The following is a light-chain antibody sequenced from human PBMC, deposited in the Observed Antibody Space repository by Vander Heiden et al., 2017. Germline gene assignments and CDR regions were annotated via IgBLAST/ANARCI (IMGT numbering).Light chain of an antibody. V-gene: IGKV3-11*01. CDR2: DAT. CDR1: QSVSAR. J-gene: IGKJ4*01. Sequence: EIMVTQSPGTLSLSPGERATLSCRASQSVSARLAWYQHKPGQAPKLLIFDATNRATGIPARFSGSGSGTDFTLTISSLAPEDFAVYYCQQYINWPLTFGGGTKVEIK. CDR3: QQYINWPLT.